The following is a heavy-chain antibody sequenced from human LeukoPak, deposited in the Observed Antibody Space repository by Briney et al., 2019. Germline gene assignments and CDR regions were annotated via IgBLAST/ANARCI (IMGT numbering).Heavy chain of an antibody. J-gene: IGHJ5*02. CDR3: AGGVGSGWYNWFDP. CDR2: INPNSGGT. D-gene: IGHD6-19*01. V-gene: IGHV1-2*02. CDR1: GYTFTGYY. Sequence: ASVKVSCKASGYTFTGYYMHWVRQAPGQGLEWMGWINPNSGGTNYAQKFQGRVTMTRDTSISTAYMELSRLRSDDTAVYYCAGGVGSGWYNWFDPWGQGTLVTVSS.